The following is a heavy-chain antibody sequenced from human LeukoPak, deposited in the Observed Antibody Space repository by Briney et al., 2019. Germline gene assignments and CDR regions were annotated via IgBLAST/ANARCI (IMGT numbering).Heavy chain of an antibody. CDR3: ARNERAGTYYFYY. Sequence: SETLSLTCTVSGGSISRYYWSWIRQPPGKGLEWIGYIYYSGSTNSNPSLKSRVTISVDTSKNQFSLKLSSVTAADTAVYYCARNERAGTYYFYYWGQGTLVTVSS. D-gene: IGHD1-1*01. V-gene: IGHV4-59*13. CDR1: GGSISRYY. CDR2: IYYSGST. J-gene: IGHJ4*02.